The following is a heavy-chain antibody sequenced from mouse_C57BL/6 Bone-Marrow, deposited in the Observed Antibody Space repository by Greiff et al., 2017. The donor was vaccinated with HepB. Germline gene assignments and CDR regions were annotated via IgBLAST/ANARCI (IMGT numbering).Heavy chain of an antibody. V-gene: IGHV5-4*01. CDR1: GFTFSSYA. J-gene: IGHJ3*01. CDR2: ISDGGSYT. D-gene: IGHD1-1*01. CDR3: ARDGRSPYIEFAY. Sequence: DVKLVESGGGLVKPGGSLKLSCAASGFTFSSYAMSWVRQTPEKRLEWVATISDGGSYTYYPDNVKGRFTISRDNAKNNLYLQMSHLKSEDTAMYYDARDGRSPYIEFAYWGQGTLVTVSA.